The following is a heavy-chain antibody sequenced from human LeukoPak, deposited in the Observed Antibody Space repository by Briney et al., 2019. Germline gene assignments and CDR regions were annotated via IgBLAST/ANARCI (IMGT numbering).Heavy chain of an antibody. Sequence: SETLSLTCTVSGASIDNNFWTWISQPPGKGLECIGYIYSSGSANYNASLKSRVIISGDTSKNQISLNLTSLTAADTAVYFCARHRDYYDTWGHGTLVTVYS. CDR2: IYSSGSA. D-gene: IGHD3-22*01. CDR3: ARHRDYYDT. V-gene: IGHV4-59*08. CDR1: GASIDNNF. J-gene: IGHJ4*01.